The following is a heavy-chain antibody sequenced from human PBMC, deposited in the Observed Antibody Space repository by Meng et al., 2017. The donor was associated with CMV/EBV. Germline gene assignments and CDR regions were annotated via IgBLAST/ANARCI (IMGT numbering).Heavy chain of an antibody. V-gene: IGHV3-23*01. CDR1: GFTFSSYW. D-gene: IGHD2-2*01. J-gene: IGHJ4*02. CDR2: ISGSGGST. CDR3: ASLGDIVVVPAAIRFDY. Sequence: GESLKISCGTSGFTFSSYWMSWVRQAPGKGLEWVSAISGSGGSTYYADSVKGRFTISRDNSKNTLYLQMNSLRAEDTAVYYCASLGDIVVVPAAIRFDYWGQGTLVTVSS.